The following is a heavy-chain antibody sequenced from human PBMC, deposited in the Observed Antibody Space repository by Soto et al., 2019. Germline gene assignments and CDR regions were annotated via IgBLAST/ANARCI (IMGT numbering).Heavy chain of an antibody. D-gene: IGHD2-15*01. J-gene: IGHJ6*02. CDR1: GFTFSSYA. V-gene: IGHV3-30-3*01. CDR3: ARDIGGYYYYYGMDV. Sequence: GGSLRLSCADSGFTFSSYAMHWVRQAPGKGLEWVAVISYDGSNKYYADSVKGRFTISRDNSKNTLYLQMNSLRAEDTAVYYCARDIGGYYYYYGMDVWGQGTTVTVSS. CDR2: ISYDGSNK.